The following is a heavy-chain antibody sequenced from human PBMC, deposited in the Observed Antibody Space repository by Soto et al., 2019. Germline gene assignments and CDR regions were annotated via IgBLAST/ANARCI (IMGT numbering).Heavy chain of an antibody. D-gene: IGHD2-2*01. CDR3: ARHVVPAANYFDY. CDR2: IYNSGNT. V-gene: IGHV4-34*01. Sequence: PSETLSLTCAVYMGCFSGYYWTWIRQPPGKGLEWIGYIYNSGNTYYNPSLKSQVAISVDTSKNQFSLKVSSVTAADTAVYYCARHVVPAANYFDYWGQGTLVTVSS. CDR1: MGCFSGYY. J-gene: IGHJ4*02.